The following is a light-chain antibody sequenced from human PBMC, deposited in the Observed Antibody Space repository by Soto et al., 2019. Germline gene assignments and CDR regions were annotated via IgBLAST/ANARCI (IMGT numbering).Light chain of an antibody. CDR1: SSDIGAYDY. Sequence: QSVLTQPASLSGSPGQSITISCTGTSSDIGAYDYVSWFQQHPGKAPKLMISEVNNRPSGVSNRFSGSKPGNTADLTISGLQVEDEAEYYCSSYTSSSSFYVFGTGTKLTVL. CDR3: SSYTSSSSFYV. J-gene: IGLJ1*01. V-gene: IGLV2-14*01. CDR2: EVN.